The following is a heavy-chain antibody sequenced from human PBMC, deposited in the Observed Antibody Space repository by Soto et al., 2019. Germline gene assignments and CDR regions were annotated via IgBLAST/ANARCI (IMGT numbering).Heavy chain of an antibody. V-gene: IGHV3-23*01. CDR1: GFTFSSYA. CDR3: AREYEYYGSGSYRPPPLLH. Sequence: GGSLRLSCAASGFTFSSYAMSWVRQAPGKGLEWVSAISGSGGSTYYADSVKGRFTISRDNSKNTLYLQMNSLRAEDTAVYYSAREYEYYGSGSYRPPPLLHWGQGTLVTVSS. D-gene: IGHD3-10*01. CDR2: ISGSGGST. J-gene: IGHJ4*02.